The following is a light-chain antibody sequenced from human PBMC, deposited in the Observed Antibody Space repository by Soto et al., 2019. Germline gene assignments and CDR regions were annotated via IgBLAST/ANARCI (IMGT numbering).Light chain of an antibody. Sequence: DIQMTQSPSSMSASVGDSVTLTCRASHDIGSFLNWYQQRPGEAPKLLIYAASNLKTGVPFRFSGSGSGTEFTLTISSLQPEDFATYSCQKNFSSPSITFGQGTRLEIK. CDR2: AAS. CDR1: HDIGSF. V-gene: IGKV1-39*01. CDR3: QKNFSSPSIT. J-gene: IGKJ5*01.